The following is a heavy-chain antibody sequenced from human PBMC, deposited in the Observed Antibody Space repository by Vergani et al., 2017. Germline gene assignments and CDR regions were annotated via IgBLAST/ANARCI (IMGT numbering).Heavy chain of an antibody. Sequence: QVQLQQWGAGLLKPSETLSLTCAVYGGSFSGYYRSWIRQPPGKGLEWIGEINHSGSTNYNPSLKSRVTISVDTSKNQFSLKLSSVTAADTAVYYCARGLYCSSTSCYSSLAARRRWCDPWGQGTLVTVSS. CDR1: GGSFSGYY. V-gene: IGHV4-34*01. J-gene: IGHJ5*02. CDR2: INHSGST. CDR3: ARGLYCSSTSCYSSLAARRRWCDP. D-gene: IGHD2-2*01.